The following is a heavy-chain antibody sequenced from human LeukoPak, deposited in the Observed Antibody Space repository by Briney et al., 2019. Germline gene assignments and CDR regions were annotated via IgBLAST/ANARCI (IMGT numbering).Heavy chain of an antibody. CDR3: ARVEVLYSSSWITTDY. V-gene: IGHV4-38-2*02. CDR1: GYSISSGYY. CDR2: IYQSGST. Sequence: NASETLSLTCTVSGYSISSGYYWGWIRQPPGKGLEWIGSIYQSGSTYYNPSVKSRVTISVDTSKNQFSLKLSSVTAADTAVYYCARVEVLYSSSWITTDYWGQGTLVTVSS. J-gene: IGHJ4*02. D-gene: IGHD6-13*01.